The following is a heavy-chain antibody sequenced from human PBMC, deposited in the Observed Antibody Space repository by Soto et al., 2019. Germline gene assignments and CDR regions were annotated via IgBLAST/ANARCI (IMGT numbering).Heavy chain of an antibody. CDR2: ISAYTGNT. D-gene: IGHD5-12*01. CDR3: ARVGHSGYVSDFDY. J-gene: IGHJ4*02. Sequence: QVKLVQSGAEVKKPGASVKVSCKASGYTFTSYGISWVRQAPGQGLEWMGWISAYTGNTNSAQKLQGRVTMTTDTPTSTANIDLRSLRSEDTAVYYCARVGHSGYVSDFDYWSKVTLVSVSS. V-gene: IGHV1-18*01. CDR1: GYTFTSYG.